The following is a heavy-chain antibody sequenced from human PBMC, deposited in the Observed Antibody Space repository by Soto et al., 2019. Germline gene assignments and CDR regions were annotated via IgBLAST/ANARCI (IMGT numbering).Heavy chain of an antibody. CDR3: ERALNCVLDY. J-gene: IGHJ4*02. D-gene: IGHD1-20*01. CDR1: GVTLSRYW. CDR2: INPDGTST. Sequence: EVQVVESGGGLVQPGGSLRISCADSGVTLSRYWVHWVRQGAGKGLAWISRINPDGTSTSYADSVRGLFTIARDNVKNTVFLQVNTLRVKDTDLYSCERALNCVLDYCGQGTLVTVSS. V-gene: IGHV3-74*01.